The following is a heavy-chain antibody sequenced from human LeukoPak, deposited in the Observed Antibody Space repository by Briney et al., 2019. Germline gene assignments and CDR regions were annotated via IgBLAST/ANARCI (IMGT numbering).Heavy chain of an antibody. CDR2: ITHSGST. CDR1: DGSFSGYY. Sequence: SETLSLTCAVYDGSFSGYYWSWIRQPPGKGLDWIGEITHSGSTNYNPSLKSRVTISVDTSKSQFSLKLSSVTAADTAVYYCARGDCSGSSCSLYYYYYYMDVWGKGTTVTVSS. D-gene: IGHD2-15*01. CDR3: ARGDCSGSSCSLYYYYYYMDV. V-gene: IGHV4-34*01. J-gene: IGHJ6*03.